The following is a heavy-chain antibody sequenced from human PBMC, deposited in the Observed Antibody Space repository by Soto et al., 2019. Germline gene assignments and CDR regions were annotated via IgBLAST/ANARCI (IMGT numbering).Heavy chain of an antibody. V-gene: IGHV3-23*01. CDR2: ISGSGGST. CDR3: ASWGRGRYGFLDAFDI. CDR1: GFTFSSYA. Sequence: GGSLRLSCSASGFTFSSYAMTWVRQAPGKGLEWVSAISGSGGSTYYADSVKGRFTISRDNSKNTLYLQMNSLRAEDTAVYYCASWGRGRYGFLDAFDIWGQGTMVTVSS. D-gene: IGHD3-16*01. J-gene: IGHJ3*02.